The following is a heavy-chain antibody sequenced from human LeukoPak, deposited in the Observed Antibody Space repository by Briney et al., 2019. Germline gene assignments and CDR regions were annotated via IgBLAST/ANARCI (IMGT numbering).Heavy chain of an antibody. CDR3: ARHGGYNWNDDPVDY. V-gene: IGHV5-51*01. CDR2: IYPGDSDT. D-gene: IGHD1-1*01. J-gene: IGHJ4*02. Sequence: GESLKISCKGSGYSFTSYWIGWVRQMPGKGLEWMGIIYPGDSDTRYSPPFQGQVTISADKSISTAYLQWSSLKASDTAMYYCARHGGYNWNDDPVDYWGQGTLVTVSS. CDR1: GYSFTSYW.